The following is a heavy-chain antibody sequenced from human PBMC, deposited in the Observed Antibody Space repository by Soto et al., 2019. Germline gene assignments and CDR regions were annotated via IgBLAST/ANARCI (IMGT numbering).Heavy chain of an antibody. CDR1: GFTFSIFS. D-gene: IGHD6-19*01. CDR2: VNAAANDI. V-gene: IGHV3-48*02. Sequence: EVQLVESGGGLVQPGGSLRLSCAASGFTFSIFSMSWVRQAPGQGLEWISDVNAAANDIYYTDSVRGRFTISRDNAKNSLYLQMNRLRDDDTSFYYCVRDRMWEQWLGPHDAFEMWGQGTMVTVS. J-gene: IGHJ3*02. CDR3: VRDRMWEQWLGPHDAFEM.